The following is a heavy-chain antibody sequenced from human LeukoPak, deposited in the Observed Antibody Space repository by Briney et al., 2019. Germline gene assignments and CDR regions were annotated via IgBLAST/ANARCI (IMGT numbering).Heavy chain of an antibody. CDR1: GFTFNNYG. CDR3: ARAGGRSWFDP. Sequence: GGSLRLSCAASGFTFNNYGMSWVRQAPGKGLEWVSSIGGSGFNSYYADTVKGRFTISRDNAKNSLYLQMNSLRAEDTAVYYCARAGGRSWFDPWGQGTLVTVSS. CDR2: IGGSGFNS. V-gene: IGHV3-21*01. J-gene: IGHJ5*02.